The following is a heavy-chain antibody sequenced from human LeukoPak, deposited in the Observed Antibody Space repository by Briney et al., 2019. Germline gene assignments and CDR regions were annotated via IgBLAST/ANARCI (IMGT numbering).Heavy chain of an antibody. CDR1: GGSISSYY. Sequence: PSETLSLTCTVSGGSISSYYWSWIRQPAGKGLEWIGGIYTSGSTNYNPSLKSRVTMSVDTYKNRFSLKLSSVTAADTAVYYCARTLGSGWTRYFDYWGQGTLVTVSS. CDR2: IYTSGST. V-gene: IGHV4-4*07. J-gene: IGHJ4*02. CDR3: ARTLGSGWTRYFDY. D-gene: IGHD6-19*01.